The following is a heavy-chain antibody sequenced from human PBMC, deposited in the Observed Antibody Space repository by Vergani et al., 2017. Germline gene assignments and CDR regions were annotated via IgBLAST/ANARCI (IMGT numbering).Heavy chain of an antibody. CDR2: IYYSGST. V-gene: IGHV4-59*01. CDR1: GGSISSYY. J-gene: IGHJ6*02. CDR3: ARVRSWNIGGIDGMDV. Sequence: QVQLQESGPGLVKPSETLSLTCTVSGGSISSYYWSWIRQPPGKGLEWIGYIYYSGSTNYNPSLKSRVTISVDPSKNQFSLKLSSVTAADTAVYYCARVRSWNIGGIDGMDVWGQGTTVTVSS. D-gene: IGHD1/OR15-1a*01.